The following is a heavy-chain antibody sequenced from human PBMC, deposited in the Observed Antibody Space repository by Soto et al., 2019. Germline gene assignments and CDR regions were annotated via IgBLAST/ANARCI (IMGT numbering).Heavy chain of an antibody. CDR2: ISGSGGST. D-gene: IGHD2-15*01. V-gene: IGHV3-23*01. CDR3: AKVLPVVVEALADGRDAFDI. J-gene: IGHJ3*02. Sequence: GSLRLSCAASGFTYSSYAMSWVRQAPGKGLEWVSAISGSGGSTYYADSVKGRFTISRDNSKNTLYLQMNSLRAEDTAVYYCAKVLPVVVEALADGRDAFDIWGKGTMVPVSS. CDR1: GFTYSSYA.